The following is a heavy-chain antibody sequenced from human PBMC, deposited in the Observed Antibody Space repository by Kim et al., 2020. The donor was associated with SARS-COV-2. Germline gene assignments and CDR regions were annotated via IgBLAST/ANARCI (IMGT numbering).Heavy chain of an antibody. V-gene: IGHV4-59*01. Sequence: YSGSANYNPSLKSRVTISVDTSKNQFSLKLSSVTAADTAVYYWARDFAARYWGQGTLVTVSS. J-gene: IGHJ4*02. CDR3: ARDFAARY. CDR2: YSGSA.